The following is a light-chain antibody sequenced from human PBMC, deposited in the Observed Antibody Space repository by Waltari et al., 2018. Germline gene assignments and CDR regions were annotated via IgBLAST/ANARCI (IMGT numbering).Light chain of an antibody. J-gene: IGKJ5*01. Sequence: EILMTQSPATMSLSPGERATFSCRASQNVGSDLALYQQRRGQPPRLLIYGASNRATGVPARFSGSGSGTEFSLTISGLESDDFAVYYCQHYNNWPPGITFGQGTRLELE. CDR1: QNVGSD. CDR2: GAS. V-gene: IGKV3-15*01. CDR3: QHYNNWPPGIT.